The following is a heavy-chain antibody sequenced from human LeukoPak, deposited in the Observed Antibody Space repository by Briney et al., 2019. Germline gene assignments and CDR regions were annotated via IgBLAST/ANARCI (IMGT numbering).Heavy chain of an antibody. D-gene: IGHD5-24*01. V-gene: IGHV4-30-2*01. Sequence: SETLSLTCAVSGGSISSGGYSWSWIRQPPGKGLEWIGYIYHSGSTYYNPSLKSRVTISVDRSKNQFFLKLSSVTAADTAVYYCARAPRGWFDPWGQGTLVTVSS. J-gene: IGHJ5*02. CDR1: GGSISSGGYS. CDR2: IYHSGST. CDR3: ARAPRGWFDP.